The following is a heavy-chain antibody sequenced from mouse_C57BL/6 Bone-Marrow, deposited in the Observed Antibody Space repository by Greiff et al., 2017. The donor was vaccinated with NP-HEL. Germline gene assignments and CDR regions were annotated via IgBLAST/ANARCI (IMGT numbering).Heavy chain of an antibody. CDR1: GFNIKNTY. CDR3: ALGYYGSSYWYFDV. D-gene: IGHD1-1*01. V-gene: IGHV14-3*01. Sequence: VQLQQSVAELVRPGASVKLSCTASGFNIKNTYMHWVKQRPEQGLEWIGRIDPANGNTKYAPKFKGKATLTADTSSNTAYLQLSSLTSEDTAIYYCALGYYGSSYWYFDVWGTGTTVTVSS. CDR2: IDPANGNT. J-gene: IGHJ1*03.